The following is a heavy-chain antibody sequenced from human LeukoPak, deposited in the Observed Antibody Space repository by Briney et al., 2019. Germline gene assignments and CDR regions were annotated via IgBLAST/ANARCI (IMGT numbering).Heavy chain of an antibody. V-gene: IGHV4-30-2*01. D-gene: IGHD5-12*01. CDR1: GASISSNGYF. Sequence: PSQTLSLTCAVSGASISSNGYFWSWIRQPPGKGLDWIGHISHTGTTYYNSSLQGRVTISADRSKNQFSLNLSSVTAADTAVYYCVRKRGYGYFDYWGQGTLVTVSS. J-gene: IGHJ4*02. CDR3: VRKRGYGYFDY. CDR2: ISHTGTT.